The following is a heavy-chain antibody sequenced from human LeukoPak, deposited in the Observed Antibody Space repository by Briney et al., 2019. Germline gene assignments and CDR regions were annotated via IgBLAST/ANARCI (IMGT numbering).Heavy chain of an antibody. V-gene: IGHV3-74*01. J-gene: IGHJ1*01. D-gene: IGHD2-21*02. CDR3: ARGPPDCGGDCYYAEYFQH. Sequence: GGSLRLSCAASRFTFSTYWMHWVRQAPGKGLVWVSRINSDGSSTGYADSVKGRFTISRDNAKNTLYLQMNSLRAEDTALYYCARGPPDCGGDCYYAEYFQHWGQGTLVTVSS. CDR2: INSDGSST. CDR1: RFTFSTYW.